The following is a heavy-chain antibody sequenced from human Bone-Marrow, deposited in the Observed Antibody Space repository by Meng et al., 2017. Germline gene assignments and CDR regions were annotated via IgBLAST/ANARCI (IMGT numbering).Heavy chain of an antibody. CDR3: ARGPTTMAHDFDY. Sequence: QVQLQPWCAGLLKPSETLSLTCVVSGGSFSDYYWSWIRQPPGKGLEWIGEINHSGSTNYNPSLESRATISVDTSQNNLSLKLSSVTAADSAVYYCARGPTTMAHDFDYWGQGTLVTVSS. CDR1: GGSFSDYY. V-gene: IGHV4-34*01. J-gene: IGHJ4*02. CDR2: INHSGST. D-gene: IGHD4-11*01.